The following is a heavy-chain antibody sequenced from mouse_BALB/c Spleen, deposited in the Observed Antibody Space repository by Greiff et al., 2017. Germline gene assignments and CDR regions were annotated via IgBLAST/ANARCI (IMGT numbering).Heavy chain of an antibody. J-gene: IGHJ1*01. CDR1: GFTFSSYI. D-gene: IGHD1-2*01. Sequence: EVKLVESGGGLVKPGGSLILSCAASGFTFSSYIMSWVRQTPEKRLEWVATISSGGSYTYYPDSVKGRFTISRDNAKNTLYLQMSSLKSEDKAMYYCTRDGIHYSSYWYCDVWGAGTTVTDSS. V-gene: IGHV5-6-4*01. CDR2: ISSGGSYT. CDR3: TRDGIHYSSYWYCDV.